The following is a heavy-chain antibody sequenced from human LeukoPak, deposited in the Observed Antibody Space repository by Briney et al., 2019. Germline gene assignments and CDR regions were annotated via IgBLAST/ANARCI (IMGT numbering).Heavy chain of an antibody. CDR1: GGFISIGLYY. CDR3: ARLSSSGDAAWLDY. Sequence: PSETLSLTCNVPGGFISIGLYYWGWIRQHPGKGLECIGYIYHSGSTYYNPSLKSRFTISLDTSKNQFSLKLSSVTAADTAVYYCARLSSSGDAAWLDYWGQGTLVTVSS. CDR2: IYHSGST. V-gene: IGHV4-31*03. D-gene: IGHD3-22*01. J-gene: IGHJ4*02.